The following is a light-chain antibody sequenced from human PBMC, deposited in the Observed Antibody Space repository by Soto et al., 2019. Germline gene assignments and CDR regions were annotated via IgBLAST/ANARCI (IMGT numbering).Light chain of an antibody. CDR2: GAS. CDR3: KKYDSAPFT. Sequence: DIQMTQSPSSLSASVGDRVIITCRASQGISNYLAWYQQKPGKVPNVLIYGASTLQSVVPSRFSGSRSWTDFTLTISSLQPEEVATYYCKKYDSAPFTFGPGTKVDIK. J-gene: IGKJ3*01. V-gene: IGKV1-27*01. CDR1: QGISNY.